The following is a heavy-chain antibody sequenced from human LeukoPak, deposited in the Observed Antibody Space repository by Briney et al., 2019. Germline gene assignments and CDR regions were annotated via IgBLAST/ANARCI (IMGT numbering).Heavy chain of an antibody. V-gene: IGHV3-30*02. J-gene: IGHJ4*02. CDR3: AGSLGYCTSNVCYLKY. Sequence: GGSLRLSCAASGFTFSSYGMHWVRQAPGKGLEWVAFIRYDGSNKYYADSVKGRFTISRDNSKNTLYLQMNSLRAEDTAVYYCAGSLGYCTSNVCYLKYWGQGTLVTVSS. CDR2: IRYDGSNK. D-gene: IGHD2-8*01. CDR1: GFTFSSYG.